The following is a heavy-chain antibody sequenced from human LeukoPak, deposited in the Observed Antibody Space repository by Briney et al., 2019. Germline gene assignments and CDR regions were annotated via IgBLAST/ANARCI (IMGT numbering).Heavy chain of an antibody. J-gene: IGHJ4*02. CDR2: IYTGDSDT. D-gene: IGHD1-26*01. CDR3: ARRGNQRFDS. CDR1: ENSFISYW. V-gene: IGHV5-51*01. Sequence: GESLKISCKGPENSFISYWVGWVRQMPGKGLEWVGIIYTGDSDTRYSPAFQGQVTISADKSTSTAYLQWSSLKASDSGMYYCARRGNQRFDSWGQGTLVTVSS.